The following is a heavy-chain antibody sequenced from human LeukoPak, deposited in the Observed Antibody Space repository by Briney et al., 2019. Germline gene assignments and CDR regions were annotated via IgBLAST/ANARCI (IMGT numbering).Heavy chain of an antibody. V-gene: IGHV1-46*01. CDR3: ASGEAYYDFWSGYKAFDY. D-gene: IGHD3-3*01. Sequence: ASVKVSCKASGYTFASYYMHWVRQAPGQGLEWMGIINPSGGSTSYAQKFQGRVTMTRDTSTSTVYMELSSLRSEDTAVYYCASGEAYYDFWSGYKAFDYWGQGTLVTVSS. CDR2: INPSGGST. CDR1: GYTFASYY. J-gene: IGHJ4*02.